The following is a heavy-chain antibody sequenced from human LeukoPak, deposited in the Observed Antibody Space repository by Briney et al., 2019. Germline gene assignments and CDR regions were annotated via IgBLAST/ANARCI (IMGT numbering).Heavy chain of an antibody. Sequence: GGSLRLSCAASGFTFSSYAMSWVRQAPGKGLEWVSVISGSGGSTYYADSVKGRFTISRDNPKNTLYLQMNSLRAEDTAVYHCAKDKGYSGYDSRDHFDYWGQGNLVTVSS. CDR2: ISGSGGST. J-gene: IGHJ4*02. V-gene: IGHV3-23*01. CDR1: GFTFSSYA. CDR3: AKDKGYSGYDSRDHFDY. D-gene: IGHD5-12*01.